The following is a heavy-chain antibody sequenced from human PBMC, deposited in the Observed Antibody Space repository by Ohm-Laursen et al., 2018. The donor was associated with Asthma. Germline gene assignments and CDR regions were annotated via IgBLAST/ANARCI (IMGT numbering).Heavy chain of an antibody. CDR3: ARLDWALSVFDL. D-gene: IGHD3-9*01. CDR2: MHSSGGA. Sequence: SDTLSLTCAVSGGSVSGYYWSWIRQPPGRGLEWIAYMHSSGGAKYNPSLQSRVTLSVDTSNNRVSLRLSIVTAADTALYFCARLDWALSVFDLWGQGALVTVAS. J-gene: IGHJ5*02. V-gene: IGHV4-59*02. CDR1: GGSVSGYY.